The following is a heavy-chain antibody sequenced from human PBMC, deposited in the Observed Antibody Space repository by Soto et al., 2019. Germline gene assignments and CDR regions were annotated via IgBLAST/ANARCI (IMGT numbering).Heavy chain of an antibody. CDR1: GLTFRNYG. J-gene: IGHJ4*02. CDR2: ISYDGSNK. CDR3: XXXXXXXXXWYYFDY. Sequence: QVQLVESGGGVVQPGRSLRLSCAASGLTFRNYGMHWVRXXXXXXXXXVAVISYDGSNKYYADSVKGRFTISRDNSKXXXXXXXXXXXXXXXXXXXXXXXXXXXXXWYYFDYWGQGTLVTVSS. V-gene: IGHV3-30*03.